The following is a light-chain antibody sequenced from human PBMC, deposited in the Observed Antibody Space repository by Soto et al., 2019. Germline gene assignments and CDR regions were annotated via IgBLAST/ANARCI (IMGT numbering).Light chain of an antibody. CDR3: QQYYNWPLEYT. CDR2: TAS. CDR1: QSVSSK. Sequence: EIVMTQSPGTLSVSPGERVTLSCRASQSVSSKVAWYQQKPGQAPRLLIFTASLRATGVPARFSGSGSGTELTLTISSLQSEDFDVYCCQQYYNWPLEYTFGQGTKLEI. J-gene: IGKJ2*01. V-gene: IGKV3-15*01.